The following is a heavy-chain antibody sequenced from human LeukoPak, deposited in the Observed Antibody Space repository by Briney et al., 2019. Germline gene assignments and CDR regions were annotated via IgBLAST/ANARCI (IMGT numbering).Heavy chain of an antibody. CDR1: GFTFSSYG. CDR2: IRYDGSNK. J-gene: IGHJ5*02. CDR3: AKEKGDYASDWFDP. D-gene: IGHD4-17*01. Sequence: GPLRLSCAASGFTFSSYGMHWVRQAPGKGLEWVAFIRYDGSNKYYADSVKGRFTISRDNSKNTLYLQMNSLRAEDTAVYYCAKEKGDYASDWFDPWGQGTLVTVSS. V-gene: IGHV3-30*02.